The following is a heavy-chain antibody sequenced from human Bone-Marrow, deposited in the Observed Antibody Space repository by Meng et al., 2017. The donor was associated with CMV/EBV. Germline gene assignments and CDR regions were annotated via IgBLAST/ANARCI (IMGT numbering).Heavy chain of an antibody. V-gene: IGHV3-7*03. CDR2: IKEDGSEK. D-gene: IGHD2-2*01. CDR1: GFTFSSYW. Sequence: LSLTCAASGFTFSSYWMTWVRQAPGKGLEWVANIKEDGSEKFYVDSVKGRFTISRDGAKNTLYLQMNSLRAEDTAVYYCAKDKNRYCSSPPHVWGQGTLVTVSS. CDR3: AKDKNRYCSSPPHV. J-gene: IGHJ4*02.